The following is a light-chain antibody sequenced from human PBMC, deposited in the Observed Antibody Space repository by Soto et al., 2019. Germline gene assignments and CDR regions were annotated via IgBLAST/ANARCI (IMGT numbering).Light chain of an antibody. CDR1: QSISSY. CDR2: AAS. CDR3: KQANSFPLT. Sequence: DIQMTQSPSSLSASVGDRVTITCRASQSISSYLNWYQQKPGKAPKLLIYAASILESGVQSRFSGSGSGTEFTLTISSLQPEDFATYYCKQANSFPLTVGGGTKVDIK. J-gene: IGKJ4*01. V-gene: IGKV1-39*01.